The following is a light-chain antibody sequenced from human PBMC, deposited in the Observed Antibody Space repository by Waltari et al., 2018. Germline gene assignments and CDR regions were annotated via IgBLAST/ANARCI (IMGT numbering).Light chain of an antibody. J-gene: IGLJ1*01. Sequence: QSGLTQPASASGSPGQSITISCTGTSSDVGNYNLVSWYQKHPGKAPKLWIYEVTKRASGHSDRFAASTSGNTASLTISGLQAQEDDADYYCCSYVGLGTYVFGTGTKVTV. CDR3: CSYVGLGTYV. CDR2: EVT. V-gene: IGLV2-23*02. CDR1: SSDVGNYNL.